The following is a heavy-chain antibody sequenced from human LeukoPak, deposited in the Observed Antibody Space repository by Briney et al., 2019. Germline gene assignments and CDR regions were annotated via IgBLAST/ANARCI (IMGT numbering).Heavy chain of an antibody. CDR1: GFTFSSYA. CDR3: AREGSSGYYSSHFDY. D-gene: IGHD3-22*01. Sequence: PGRSLRLSCAASGFTFSSYAMHWVRQAPGKGLEWVAVISYDGSNKYYADYVKGRFTISRDNSKNTLYLQMNSLRAEDTAVYYCAREGSSGYYSSHFDYWGQGTLVTVSS. CDR2: ISYDGSNK. J-gene: IGHJ4*02. V-gene: IGHV3-30-3*01.